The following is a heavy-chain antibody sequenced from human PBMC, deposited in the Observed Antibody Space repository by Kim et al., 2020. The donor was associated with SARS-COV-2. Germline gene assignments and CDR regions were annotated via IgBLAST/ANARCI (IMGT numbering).Heavy chain of an antibody. Sequence: SETLSRTCTVSGGSITSYYWTWIRQAPGMGLEWIGYIYYSGTTNYNPSLKSRVTISIDTSKSQFSLKLSSVTAADTAMYYCSRHNYYYGSGSYPLDYWG. CDR1: GGSITSYY. V-gene: IGHV4-59*08. CDR3: SRHNYYYGSGSYPLDY. J-gene: IGHJ4*01. CDR2: IYYSGTT. D-gene: IGHD3-10*01.